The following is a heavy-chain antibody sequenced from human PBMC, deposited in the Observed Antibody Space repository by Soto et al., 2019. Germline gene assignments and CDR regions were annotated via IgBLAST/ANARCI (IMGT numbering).Heavy chain of an antibody. Sequence: QVHLVESGGGVVQPGTSLRLSCRASGFKFSDYGMDWVRQTPGKGLEWVSRVLYDGSKKYYADSVKGRFTISRGNPRNTLYLQMDSLRAEDTGVYYCVKDLALMGDYWGQGTPVTVSS. D-gene: IGHD3-16*01. CDR2: VLYDGSKK. V-gene: IGHV3-30*18. CDR3: VKDLALMGDY. J-gene: IGHJ4*02. CDR1: GFKFSDYG.